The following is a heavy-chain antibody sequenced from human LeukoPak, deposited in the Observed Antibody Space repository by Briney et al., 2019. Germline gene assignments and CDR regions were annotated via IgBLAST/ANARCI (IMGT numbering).Heavy chain of an antibody. CDR2: IYTSGST. CDR1: GGSISSGSYY. Sequence: SETLSLTCTVSGGSISSGSYYWSWIRQPAGKGLEWIGRIYTSGSTNYNPSLKSRVTISVDTSKNQFSLKLSSVTAADTAAYYCARAAKYSFYDYWGQGTLVTVSS. V-gene: IGHV4-61*02. D-gene: IGHD5-18*01. J-gene: IGHJ4*02. CDR3: ARAAKYSFYDY.